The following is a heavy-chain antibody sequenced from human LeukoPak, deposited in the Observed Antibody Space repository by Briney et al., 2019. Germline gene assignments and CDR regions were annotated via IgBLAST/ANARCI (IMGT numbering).Heavy chain of an antibody. CDR2: IRYDGSNK. D-gene: IGHD2-2*01. V-gene: IGHV3-30*02. Sequence: PGESLRLSCAASGFTFSSYGMHWVRQAPGKGLEWVAFIRYDGSNKYYADSVKGRFTISRDNSKNTLYLQMNSLRAEDTAVYYCAKDQLVFVVVPAATDYWGQGTLVTVSS. CDR3: AKDQLVFVVVPAATDY. J-gene: IGHJ4*02. CDR1: GFTFSSYG.